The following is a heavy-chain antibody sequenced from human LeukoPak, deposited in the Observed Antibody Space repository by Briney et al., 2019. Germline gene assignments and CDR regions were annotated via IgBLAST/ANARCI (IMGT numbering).Heavy chain of an antibody. CDR3: ARDTKGYFDY. V-gene: IGHV3-7*01. CDR2: MNQDGSEK. J-gene: IGHJ4*02. CDR1: GFTFSTYW. D-gene: IGHD3-3*01. Sequence: GGSLRLSCAASGFTFSTYWMTWLRQAPGKGLEWVANMNQDGSEKYYVESVKGRFTISRDNAKNSLYLQMNSLRAEDTAVYYCARDTKGYFDYWGQGTLVTVSS.